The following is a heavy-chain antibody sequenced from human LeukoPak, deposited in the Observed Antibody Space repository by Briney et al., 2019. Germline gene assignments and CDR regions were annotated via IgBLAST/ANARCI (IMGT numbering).Heavy chain of an antibody. CDR3: AKYFGGWYEDY. CDR1: GFTFSNYA. V-gene: IGHV3-23*01. D-gene: IGHD6-19*01. J-gene: IGHJ4*02. CDR2: ISGSGGTT. Sequence: GGSLRLSCAASGFTFSNYAISWLRQAPGKGLEWVSAISGSGGTTYYPDSVEGRFTISRDNSKNTLFLQMNSLRAEDTAVYYCAKYFGGWYEDYWGQGTLVTVSS.